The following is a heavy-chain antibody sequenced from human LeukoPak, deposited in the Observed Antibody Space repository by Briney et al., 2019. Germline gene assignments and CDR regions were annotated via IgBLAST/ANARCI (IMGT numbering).Heavy chain of an antibody. V-gene: IGHV3-21*01. CDR1: GFSFRSNS. D-gene: IGHD1-1*01. CDR2: ITGSSSYI. CDR3: ARDRLEGGETFDS. Sequence: AGSLRLSCAASGFSFRSNSMDWVRHAPGQGLGLVSSITGSSSYISYADSVKGRFTISRDNAENSLFLQMNSLRPEDTAVYFCARDRLEGGETFDSWGQGTLVTVSS. J-gene: IGHJ4*02.